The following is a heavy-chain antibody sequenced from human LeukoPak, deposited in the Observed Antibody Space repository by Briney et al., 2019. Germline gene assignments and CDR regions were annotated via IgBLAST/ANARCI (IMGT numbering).Heavy chain of an antibody. CDR2: IIPIFGTA. Sequence: SVKVSCKASGGTFSSYAISWVRQAPGQGLEWMGGIIPIFGTANYAQKFQGRVTVTADKSTSTAYMELSSLRSEDTAVYYCARAKLGYCSSTSCYQGADFDYWGQGTLVTVSS. V-gene: IGHV1-69*06. J-gene: IGHJ4*02. D-gene: IGHD2-2*01. CDR1: GGTFSSYA. CDR3: ARAKLGYCSSTSCYQGADFDY.